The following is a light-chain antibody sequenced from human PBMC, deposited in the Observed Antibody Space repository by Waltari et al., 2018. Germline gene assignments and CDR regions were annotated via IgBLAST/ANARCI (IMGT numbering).Light chain of an antibody. V-gene: IGKV3-20*01. CDR2: GAS. CDR1: QSVSHNN. J-gene: IGKJ4*01. CDR3: QQYAGSPIT. Sequence: EIVLTQSPGTLSLSPGERATLSCRATQSVSHNNLAGYPQKDGQAPRLLIYGASSRATGIPDRFSGSGSGTDFTLSISRLEPEDYGVYYCQQYAGSPITFGGGTKVEI.